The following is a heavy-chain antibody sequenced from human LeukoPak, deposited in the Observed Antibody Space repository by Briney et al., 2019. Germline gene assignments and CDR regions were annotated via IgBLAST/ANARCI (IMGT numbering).Heavy chain of an antibody. D-gene: IGHD6-19*01. CDR2: IDSRSNTM. J-gene: IGHJ4*02. V-gene: IGHV3-48*01. CDR3: ARDKASSGWYYFDS. Sequence: QSGGSLRLSCAASGFTLSNYCKNWVRQAPGKGLEWISYIDSRSNTMLYADSVKGRFTVSRDNAKNSLYLQMNSLRAEDTAVYFCARDKASSGWYYFDSRGQGTLVTVSS. CDR1: GFTLSNYC.